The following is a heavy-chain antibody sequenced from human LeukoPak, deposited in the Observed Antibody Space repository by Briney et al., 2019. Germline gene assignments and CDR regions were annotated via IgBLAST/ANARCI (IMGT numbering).Heavy chain of an antibody. CDR2: TYTGGNS. CDR1: GFTFSSTH. Sequence: GGSLRLSCEASGFTFSSTHMVWVRQAPGKGLEWVSVTYTGGNSYYAGSVQGRFIISRDISKNTLYLQMNNLRAEDSALYYCARGGRGSAAVVAPRSFDIWGQGTMVTVSS. D-gene: IGHD3-22*01. J-gene: IGHJ3*02. V-gene: IGHV3-53*01. CDR3: ARGGRGSAAVVAPRSFDI.